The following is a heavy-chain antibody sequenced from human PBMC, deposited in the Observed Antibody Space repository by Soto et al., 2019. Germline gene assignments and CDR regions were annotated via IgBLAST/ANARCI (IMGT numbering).Heavy chain of an antibody. D-gene: IGHD2-15*01. CDR3: ARVPGGVVAATPATTNYGMDV. J-gene: IGHJ6*02. CDR2: IYHSGST. CDR1: GGSISSSNW. V-gene: IGHV4-4*02. Sequence: SETLSLTCAVSGGSISSSNWWSWVRQPPGKGLEWIGEIYHSGSTNYNPSLKSRVTISVDKSKNQFSLKLSSVTAADTAVYYCARVPGGVVAATPATTNYGMDVWGQGTTVTVSS.